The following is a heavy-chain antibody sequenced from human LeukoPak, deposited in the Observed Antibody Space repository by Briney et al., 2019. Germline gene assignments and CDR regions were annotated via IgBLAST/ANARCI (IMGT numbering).Heavy chain of an antibody. Sequence: PSETLSLTCTVSGGSISSSSYYWGWIRQPPGKGLEWIGSIYYSGSTYYNPSLKSRVTISVDTSKNQFSLKLSSVTAADTAVYYCARLHKRLRFQIDPWGQGTLVTVSS. V-gene: IGHV4-39*01. CDR2: IYYSGST. CDR1: GGSISSSSYY. CDR3: ARLHKRLRFQIDP. J-gene: IGHJ5*02. D-gene: IGHD5-12*01.